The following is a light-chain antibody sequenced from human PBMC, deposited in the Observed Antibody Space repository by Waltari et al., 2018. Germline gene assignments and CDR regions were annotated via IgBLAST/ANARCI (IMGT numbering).Light chain of an antibody. CDR3: QQYGASPNIA. CDR2: GET. V-gene: IGKV3-20*01. Sequence: IVLTQSTGTLSLSPGERATLSCRTSQSVSNSNYLAWYQQKPGQAPRLLIYGETNTATGVPGRFTASGSGTDFTLTISRLEPEDFAIYYCQQYGASPNIAFGQGTRLEIK. J-gene: IGKJ5*01. CDR1: QSVSNSNY.